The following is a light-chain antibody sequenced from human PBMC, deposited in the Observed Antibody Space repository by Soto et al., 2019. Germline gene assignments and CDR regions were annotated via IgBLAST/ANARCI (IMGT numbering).Light chain of an antibody. J-gene: IGKJ1*01. CDR1: QSVSSSY. V-gene: IGKV3-20*01. CDR3: QQYGSSSWT. Sequence: EMVLTQSPGTLSLYPGERATLSCRASQSVSSSYLAWYQQKPGQPPRLVMYATSSRATGIPARFSGSGSGTDFTLTISRLEPEDFAVYYCQQYGSSSWTVGQGTKVQIK. CDR2: ATS.